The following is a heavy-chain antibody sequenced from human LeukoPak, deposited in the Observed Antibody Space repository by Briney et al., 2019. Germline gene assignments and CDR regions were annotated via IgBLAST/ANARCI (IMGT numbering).Heavy chain of an antibody. D-gene: IGHD3-3*01. J-gene: IGHJ5*02. Sequence: GGSLRLSCAASGFTFSSYAMSWVRQAPGKGLEWVSVIYSGGSTYYADSVKGRFTISRDNSKNTLYLQMNSLRAEDTAVYYCARGPSITIFGGNWFDPWGQGTLVTVSS. CDR2: IYSGGST. V-gene: IGHV3-66*01. CDR3: ARGPSITIFGGNWFDP. CDR1: GFTFSSYA.